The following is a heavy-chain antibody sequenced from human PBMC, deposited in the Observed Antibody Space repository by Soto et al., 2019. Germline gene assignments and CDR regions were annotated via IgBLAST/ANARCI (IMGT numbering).Heavy chain of an antibody. Sequence: LRLSCAASGFTFSSYAMSWVRQAPGKGLEWVSGISGSGGRTYYADSVKGRFTISRDNSKNTLYLQMNSLRVEDTAVYYCARRNWNYGAFDIWGQGTMVTVSS. D-gene: IGHD1-7*01. CDR3: ARRNWNYGAFDI. CDR1: GFTFSSYA. CDR2: ISGSGGRT. V-gene: IGHV3-23*01. J-gene: IGHJ3*02.